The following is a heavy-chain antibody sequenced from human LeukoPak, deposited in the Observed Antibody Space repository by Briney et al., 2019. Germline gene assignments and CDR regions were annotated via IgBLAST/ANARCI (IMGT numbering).Heavy chain of an antibody. CDR2: IKQDGSEK. Sequence: GGSLRLSCAASGFTFSSYWMSWVRQAPGKGLEWVANIKQDGSEKYYVDSVKGRFTISRDNAKNSLYLQMNSLRAEDTAVYYCARYEAYGSGSYYRYYYYYYGMDVWGQGTTVTVSS. J-gene: IGHJ6*02. D-gene: IGHD3-10*01. CDR1: GFTFSSYW. V-gene: IGHV3-7*01. CDR3: ARYEAYGSGSYYRYYYYYYGMDV.